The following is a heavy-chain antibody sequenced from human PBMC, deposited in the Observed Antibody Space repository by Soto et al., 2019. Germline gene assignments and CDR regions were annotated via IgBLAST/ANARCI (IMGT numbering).Heavy chain of an antibody. CDR2: ISYDGSNK. Sequence: GGSLRLSCAASGFTFSSYAMHLVRQAPGKGLECVSVISYDGSNKYYADSVKGRFTISRDNSKNTLYLQMNSLRAEDTAVDYCAREPPPVTGFDYWGQGTLVTVSS. CDR1: GFTFSSYA. V-gene: IGHV3-30-3*01. CDR3: AREPPPVTGFDY. D-gene: IGHD4-4*01. J-gene: IGHJ4*02.